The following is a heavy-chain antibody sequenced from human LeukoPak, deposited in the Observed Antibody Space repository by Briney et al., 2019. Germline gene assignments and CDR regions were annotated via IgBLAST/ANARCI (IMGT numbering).Heavy chain of an antibody. CDR2: VYYRVTS. CDR3: ARGLRYYDSRDRFDF. CDR1: GDSISSSSYS. J-gene: IGHJ4*02. Sequence: KASETRSLTCTVSGDSISSSSYSWAWIRQPPGKGLEWLATVYYRVTSYSNPSLRSRVSISLDASQNQLSLRVTSVTAADTAVYYCARGLRYYDSRDRFDFWGQGALVTVSS. V-gene: IGHV4-39*07. D-gene: IGHD3-22*01.